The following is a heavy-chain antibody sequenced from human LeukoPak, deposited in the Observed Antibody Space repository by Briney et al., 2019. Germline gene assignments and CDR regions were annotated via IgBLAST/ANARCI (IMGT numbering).Heavy chain of an antibody. CDR3: ARNTVTSDFDY. D-gene: IGHD4-17*01. CDR1: GFTFSDYY. V-gene: IGHV3-11*01. CDR2: ISSSGSTI. Sequence: GGSLRLPCAASGFTFSDYYMSWIRQAPGKGLEWVSYISSSGSTIYYADSVKGRFTISRDNAKNSLYLQMNSLRAEDTAVYYCARNTVTSDFDYWGQGTLVTVSS. J-gene: IGHJ4*02.